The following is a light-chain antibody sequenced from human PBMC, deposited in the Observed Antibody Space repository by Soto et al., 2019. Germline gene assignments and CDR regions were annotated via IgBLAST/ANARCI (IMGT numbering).Light chain of an antibody. CDR3: SSYASSRDVL. CDR2: DVS. J-gene: IGLJ2*01. CDR1: SSDVGSYNY. Sequence: SVLTQPASVSGSPGQSITISCTGTSSDVGSYNYVSWYQQHPGKAPKLMIYDVSNRPSGVSNRFSGSKSGNTASLTISGLQAEDEADYYCSSYASSRDVLFGGGTKLTVL. V-gene: IGLV2-14*01.